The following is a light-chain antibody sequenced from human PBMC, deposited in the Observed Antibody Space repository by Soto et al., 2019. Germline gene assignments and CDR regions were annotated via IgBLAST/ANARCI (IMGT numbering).Light chain of an antibody. J-gene: IGKJ1*01. Sequence: DIQMTQSPSSLSASVGDRVTITCRASESIRNNLNWYQQKPGKAPKLLIYAASTLQSGVPSRFSGGGSGREFTLTIGSLQREDFTTYDCQLTYSTPRGAVGQGTKVEF. CDR3: QLTYSTPRGA. CDR1: ESIRNN. V-gene: IGKV1-39*01. CDR2: AAS.